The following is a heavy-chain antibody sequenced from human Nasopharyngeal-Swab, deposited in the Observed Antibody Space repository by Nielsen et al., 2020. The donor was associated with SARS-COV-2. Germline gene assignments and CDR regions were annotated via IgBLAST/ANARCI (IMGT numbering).Heavy chain of an antibody. CDR3: AKGGVYFDY. D-gene: IGHD3-16*01. CDR2: ISYDGSNK. V-gene: IGHV3-30*18. J-gene: IGHJ4*02. CDR1: GFTFSSYG. Sequence: GESLKISCAASGFTFSSYGMHWVRQAPGKGLEWVAVISYDGSNKYYADSVKGRFTISRDNSKNTLYLQMNSLRAEDTAVYYCAKGGVYFDYWGQGTLVTVSS.